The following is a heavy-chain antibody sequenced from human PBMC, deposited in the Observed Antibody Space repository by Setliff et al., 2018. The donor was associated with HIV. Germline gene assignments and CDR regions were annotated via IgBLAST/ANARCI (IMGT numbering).Heavy chain of an antibody. Sequence: ASVKVSCKASGYTFTSHYIHWVRQAPGQGLEWMGWISAYNGNTNYAQKLQGRVTMTTDTSTSTAYMELRSLRSDDTAVYYCARDHSDYYDSSGYYSYWGQGTLVTVSS. J-gene: IGHJ4*02. D-gene: IGHD3-22*01. CDR3: ARDHSDYYDSSGYYSY. V-gene: IGHV1-18*04. CDR2: ISAYNGNT. CDR1: GYTFTSHY.